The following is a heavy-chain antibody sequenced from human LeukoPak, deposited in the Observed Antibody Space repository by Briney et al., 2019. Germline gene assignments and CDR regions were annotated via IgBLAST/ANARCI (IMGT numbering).Heavy chain of an antibody. V-gene: IGHV4-61*08. CDR2: IYYSGST. Sequence: SETLSLTCTVSGGSISSGGYYWSWIRQPPGKGLEWIGYIYYSGSTNYNPSLKSRVTISVDTSKNQFSLKLSSVTAADTAVYYCARSIVVVDFDYWGQGTLVTVSS. CDR1: GGSISSGGYY. D-gene: IGHD3-22*01. J-gene: IGHJ4*02. CDR3: ARSIVVVDFDY.